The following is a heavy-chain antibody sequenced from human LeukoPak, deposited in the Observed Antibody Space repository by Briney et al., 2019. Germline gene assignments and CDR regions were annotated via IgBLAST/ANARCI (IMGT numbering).Heavy chain of an antibody. D-gene: IGHD3-16*01. CDR2: ISSSSSYI. CDR3: ARDVHYDYVWGSYPVVGY. CDR1: GFTFSSYS. J-gene: IGHJ4*02. Sequence: TGGSLRLSCAASGFTFSSYSMNWVRQAPGKGLEWVSSISSSSSYIYYADSVKGRFTISRDNAKNSLYLQMNSLRAEDTAVYYCARDVHYDYVWGSYPVVGYWGQGTLVTVSS. V-gene: IGHV3-21*01.